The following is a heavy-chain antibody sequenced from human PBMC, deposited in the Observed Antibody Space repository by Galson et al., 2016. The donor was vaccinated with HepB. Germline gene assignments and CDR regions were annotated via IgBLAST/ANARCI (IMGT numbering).Heavy chain of an antibody. CDR2: IYSGGST. CDR1: GVSISRYY. V-gene: IGHV4-59*01. D-gene: IGHD2-15*01. CDR3: ARAVLYCSGGSCSTPFDY. J-gene: IGHJ4*02. Sequence: SETLSLTCTVSGVSISRYYWDWIRQPPGKGLEWIGNIYSGGSTTYNPSLKSRVTILEDTSKNQFSLRLSSVTAADAAVYFCARAVLYCSGGSCSTPFDYWGQGTLVAVSS.